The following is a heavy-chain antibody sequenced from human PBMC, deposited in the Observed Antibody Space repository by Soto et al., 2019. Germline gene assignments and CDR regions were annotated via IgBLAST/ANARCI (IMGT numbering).Heavy chain of an antibody. J-gene: IGHJ2*01. Sequence: DVQLVESGGGLVQPGRSLRLSCAASGFTFDDFAMQWVRQAPGKGLEWVSGISWDGNTLNYADSVKGRFTTSRDNFKKSLYLDMNSLRVEDTAFYYCARRKVAGRFWYFDLWGRGTLVTVSS. V-gene: IGHV3-9*01. CDR1: GFTFDDFA. D-gene: IGHD6-19*01. CDR3: ARRKVAGRFWYFDL. CDR2: ISWDGNTL.